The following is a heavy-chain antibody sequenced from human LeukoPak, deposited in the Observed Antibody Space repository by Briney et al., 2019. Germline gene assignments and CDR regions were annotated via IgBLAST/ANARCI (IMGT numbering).Heavy chain of an antibody. CDR3: AAGGYCSGGSCNGAFDI. D-gene: IGHD2-15*01. J-gene: IGHJ3*02. CDR2: IVVGSGNT. V-gene: IGHV1-58*02. Sequence: SVKVSCKSSGFTFASSAMQWVRQARGQRLEWIGLIVVGSGNTNYAQKFQERVTITRDMSTSTAYMVLSSLRSEDTAVYYCAAGGYCSGGSCNGAFDIWGQGTMVTVSS. CDR1: GFTFASSA.